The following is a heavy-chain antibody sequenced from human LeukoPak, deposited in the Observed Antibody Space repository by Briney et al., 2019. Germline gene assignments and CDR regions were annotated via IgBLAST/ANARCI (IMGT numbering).Heavy chain of an antibody. CDR3: ARDDILTGYYVVDY. Sequence: ASVKVSCKASGYTFTSYGITWVRQAPGQGLEWMGWIDTYSGNTNYAQKVQGRVTMTTDTSTSTAYMELRSLRSDDTAVYYCARDDILTGYYVVDYWGQGTLVTVSS. D-gene: IGHD3-9*01. CDR1: GYTFTSYG. J-gene: IGHJ4*02. V-gene: IGHV1-18*01. CDR2: IDTYSGNT.